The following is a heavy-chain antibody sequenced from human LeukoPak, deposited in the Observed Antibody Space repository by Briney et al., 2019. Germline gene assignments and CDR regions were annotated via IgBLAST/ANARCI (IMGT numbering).Heavy chain of an antibody. D-gene: IGHD3-9*01. J-gene: IGHJ4*02. V-gene: IGHV1-2*02. CDR3: ARGYFDWLFYGKIDY. CDR2: INPNSGGT. CDR1: GYTFTAYF. Sequence: ASVKVSCKASGYTFTAYFLHWVRRAPGQGFEWMGWINPNSGGTYYTQTFQGRVTMTRDTSISTAYMELSRLRSDDTAVYYCARGYFDWLFYGKIDYWGQGTLVTVSS.